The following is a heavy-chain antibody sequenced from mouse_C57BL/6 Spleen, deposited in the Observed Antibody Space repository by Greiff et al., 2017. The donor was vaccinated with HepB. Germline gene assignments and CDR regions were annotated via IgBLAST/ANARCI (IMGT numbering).Heavy chain of an antibody. CDR2: IYPGGGYT. D-gene: IGHD1-1*01. J-gene: IGHJ1*03. CDR3: ARKGGLITTVVAHWYFDV. Sequence: VKLQQSGAELVRPGTSVKMSCKASGYTFTNYWIGWAKQRPGHGLEWIGDIYPGGGYTNYNEKFKGKATLTADKSSSTAYMQFSSLTSEDSAIYYCARKGGLITTVVAHWYFDVWGTGTTVTVSS. CDR1: GYTFTNYW. V-gene: IGHV1-63*01.